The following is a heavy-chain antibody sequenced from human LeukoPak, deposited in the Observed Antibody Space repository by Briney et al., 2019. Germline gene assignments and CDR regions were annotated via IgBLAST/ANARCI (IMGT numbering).Heavy chain of an antibody. D-gene: IGHD5-24*01. CDR1: GGSISSYY. CDR3: ARASETATIVDY. V-gene: IGHV4-59*01. CDR2: IYYSGST. J-gene: IGHJ4*02. Sequence: NSSETLSLTCTVSGGSISSYYWNWIRQPPGKGLEWIGYIYYSGSTNYNPSLKSRVTISVDTSKNQFFLKLSSVTAADTAVYYCARASETATIVDYWGQGTLVTVSS.